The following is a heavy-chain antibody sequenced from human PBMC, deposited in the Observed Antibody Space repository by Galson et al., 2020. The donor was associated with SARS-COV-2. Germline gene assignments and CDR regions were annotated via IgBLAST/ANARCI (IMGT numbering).Heavy chain of an antibody. D-gene: IGHD6-13*01. Sequence: GGSLRLSCAGSGFIFSDYEMNWVGHGPGKGLEWVSYISSSGTNIYYADSVTGRFTISRDNAKNSLYLQMTSLRAEDTAIYYCASPYLAAASFFGAFDLWGPGTMVTVSS. V-gene: IGHV3-48*03. CDR1: GFIFSDYE. J-gene: IGHJ3*01. CDR3: ASPYLAAASFFGAFDL. CDR2: ISSSGTNI.